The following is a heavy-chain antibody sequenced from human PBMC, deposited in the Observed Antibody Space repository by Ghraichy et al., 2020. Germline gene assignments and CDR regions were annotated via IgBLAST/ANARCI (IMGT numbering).Heavy chain of an antibody. V-gene: IGHV4-61*02. CDR2: IYTTGHT. D-gene: IGHD1-1*01. Sequence: SETLSLTCTVSGGSIRSGSYYWSWIRQSAGKGLEWIGRIYTTGHTNYNPSLKRRVTMSIDTSKNQCSLQFSSVTAADTAVYYCATAEVQYHFNWFDPWGQGALVTVSS. J-gene: IGHJ5*02. CDR1: GGSIRSGSYY. CDR3: ATAEVQYHFNWFDP.